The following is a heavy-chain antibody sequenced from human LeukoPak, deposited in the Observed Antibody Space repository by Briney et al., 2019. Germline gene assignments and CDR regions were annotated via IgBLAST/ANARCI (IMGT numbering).Heavy chain of an antibody. J-gene: IGHJ4*02. CDR3: VKDGIGELLCDY. CDR2: ISSSSSSI. D-gene: IGHD3-10*01. CDR1: GFTFSSYS. Sequence: GGSLRLSCAASGFTFSSYSMNWVRQAPGKGLEWVSSISSSSSSIYYADSVQGQFTISRDNSKNTLYLQMSSLRAEDTAVYYCVKDGIGELLCDYWGQGTLVTVSS. V-gene: IGHV3-21*01.